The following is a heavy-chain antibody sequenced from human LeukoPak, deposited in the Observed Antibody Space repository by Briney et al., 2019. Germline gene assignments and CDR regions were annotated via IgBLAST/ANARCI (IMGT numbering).Heavy chain of an antibody. CDR3: ARDGTTNRYNWFDS. Sequence: GGSLRLSCAASGFSLSSFQMNWVRQAPRKGLEWISYISDSGTTEYYADSVKGRFTISRDNAKNSLYLQMNSLTGEDTALYYCARDGTTNRYNWFDSWGQGTLVTVSS. CDR1: GFSLSSFQ. V-gene: IGHV3-48*03. J-gene: IGHJ5*01. D-gene: IGHD2-8*01. CDR2: ISDSGTTE.